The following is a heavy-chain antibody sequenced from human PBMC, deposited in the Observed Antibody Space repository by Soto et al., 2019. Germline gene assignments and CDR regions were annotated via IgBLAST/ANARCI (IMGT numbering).Heavy chain of an antibody. J-gene: IGHJ4*02. D-gene: IGHD3-3*01. CDR3: ARVLTIFGVVPGDY. Sequence: ASVKVSCKASGYTFTSYDINWVRQATGQGLEWMGWISAYNGNTNYAQKFQGRVTMTTDTSTSTAYMELRSLRSDDTAVYYCARVLTIFGVVPGDYWGQGTLVTVSS. V-gene: IGHV1-18*01. CDR1: GYTFTSYD. CDR2: ISAYNGNT.